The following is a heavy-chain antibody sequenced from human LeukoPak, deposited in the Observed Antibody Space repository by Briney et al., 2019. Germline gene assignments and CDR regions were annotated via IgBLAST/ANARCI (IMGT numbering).Heavy chain of an antibody. V-gene: IGHV3-30*02. D-gene: IGHD3-9*01. CDR1: GFTFSSYG. Sequence: GGTLRLSCAASGFTFSSYGMHWVRQAPGKGLEWVAFIRYDGSNKYYADSVKGRFTISRDNSKNTLYLQMNSLRAEDTAVYYCAKDQGVLRYFDDWGQGTLVTVSS. J-gene: IGHJ4*02. CDR3: AKDQGVLRYFDD. CDR2: IRYDGSNK.